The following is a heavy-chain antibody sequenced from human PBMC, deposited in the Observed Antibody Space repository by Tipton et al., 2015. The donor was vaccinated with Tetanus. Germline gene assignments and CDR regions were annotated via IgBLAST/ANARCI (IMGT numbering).Heavy chain of an antibody. CDR3: ARERGNVAVAAGFDY. J-gene: IGHJ4*02. CDR1: GGSINSGGYY. D-gene: IGHD6-19*01. V-gene: IGHV4-31*03. Sequence: TLSLTCTVSGGSINSGGYYWSWLRQHPGKGLEWIGYIYYSASTYYNPSLKSRVTISVDTYKNQFSLKLSSVTAADTAVYYCARERGNVAVAAGFDYWGQGTLVTVSS. CDR2: IYYSAST.